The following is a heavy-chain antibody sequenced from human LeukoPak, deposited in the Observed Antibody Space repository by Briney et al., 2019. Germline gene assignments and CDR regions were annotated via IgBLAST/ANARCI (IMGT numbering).Heavy chain of an antibody. CDR2: VSGSGGII. J-gene: IGHJ4*02. CDR3: AKTSAGNSSGRNPGWPFDY. CDR1: GFTFNSYA. V-gene: IGHV3-23*01. Sequence: GGSLRLSCAASGFTFNSYAMTWVRQAPGKGLEWVSHVSGSGGIIYYADSVKGRFTIFRDNSKNTLYLQVNSLRAEDTAVYYCAKTSAGNSSGRNPGWPFDYWGRGTLVTVSS. D-gene: IGHD6-19*01.